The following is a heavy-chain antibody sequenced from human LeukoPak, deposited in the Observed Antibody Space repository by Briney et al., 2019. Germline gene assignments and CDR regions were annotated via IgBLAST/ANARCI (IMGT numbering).Heavy chain of an antibody. D-gene: IGHD3-22*01. CDR1: GFTFSSYA. V-gene: IGHV3-30-3*01. CDR3: LRGYYDSNRYFDFDY. J-gene: IGHJ4*02. CDR2: VSYDESNK. Sequence: QSGGSLRLSCAASGFTFSSYAMHWVRQAPGKGLEWVAVVSYDESNKYYADSVKGRFTISRDTSKNTLYLQMNSLRVEDTAVYYCLRGYYDSNRYFDFDYWGRGTLVTVSS.